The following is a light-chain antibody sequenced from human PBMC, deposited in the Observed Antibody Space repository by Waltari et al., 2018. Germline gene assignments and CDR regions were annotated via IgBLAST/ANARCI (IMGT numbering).Light chain of an antibody. J-gene: IGKJ4*01. CDR2: KSS. Sequence: DIQMTRSPSTLSASVGDRVTITCRASQSVKNNLAWYQQQPGKAPKVLIHKSSRLESGVPSRFSGSGYGTEFTLTISSLQPDDFATYYCQEYDTLPVTFGGGTRVEI. CDR1: QSVKNN. CDR3: QEYDTLPVT. V-gene: IGKV1-5*03.